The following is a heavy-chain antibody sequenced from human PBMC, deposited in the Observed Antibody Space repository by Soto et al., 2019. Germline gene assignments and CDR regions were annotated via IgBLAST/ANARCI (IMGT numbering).Heavy chain of an antibody. J-gene: IGHJ6*02. CDR2: IWFDGSKK. D-gene: IGHD2-2*01. V-gene: IGHV3-33*01. CDR1: GFTFRSYG. CDR3: ARDRLVPYGYGMDV. Sequence: GGALRLSCAASGFTFRSYGIHWVRQAPGKGLEWVALIWFDGSKKYYVDSVKGRFAVSRDNSKNTLYLQMNSLRVEDTAVYYCARDRLVPYGYGMDVWGQGTTVTVSS.